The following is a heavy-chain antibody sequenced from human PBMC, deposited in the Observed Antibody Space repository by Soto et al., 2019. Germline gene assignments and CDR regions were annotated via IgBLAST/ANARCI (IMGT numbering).Heavy chain of an antibody. Sequence: ASVKVSCKASGGTFSSYTISWVRQAPGQGLEWMGRIIPILGIANYAQKFQGRVTITADKSTSTAYMELSSLRSEDTAVYYCARKKFRYYDSSGYYPPYYYGMDVWGQGTTVTVSS. CDR1: GGTFSSYT. CDR2: IIPILGIA. J-gene: IGHJ6*02. V-gene: IGHV1-69*02. CDR3: ARKKFRYYDSSGYYPPYYYGMDV. D-gene: IGHD3-22*01.